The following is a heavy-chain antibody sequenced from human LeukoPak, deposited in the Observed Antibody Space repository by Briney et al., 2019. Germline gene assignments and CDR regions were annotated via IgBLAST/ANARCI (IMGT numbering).Heavy chain of an antibody. J-gene: IGHJ4*02. V-gene: IGHV7-4-1*02. Sequence: ASVNVSCKASGYTFTSYAVNWVRQATGQGLEGMGWINTNTGNPTYAQAFTGQFVFSLDTSVNTAYLQISSLKAEDTAVYYCARAQQWWLLDYWGQGTLVTVSS. CDR2: INTNTGNP. CDR1: GYTFTSYA. CDR3: ARAQQWWLLDY. D-gene: IGHD5-12*01.